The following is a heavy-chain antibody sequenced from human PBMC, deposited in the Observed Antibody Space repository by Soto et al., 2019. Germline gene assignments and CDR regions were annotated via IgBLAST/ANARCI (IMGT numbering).Heavy chain of an antibody. CDR2: ISWNSGRI. J-gene: IGHJ6*02. Sequence: EMQLVESGGGLVQPGMSLRLSCAASGFTFDDYAMYWVRQVPGKGLEWVSGISWNSGRIGYADSVKGRFTISRDNAESALYLQMNSLRPEDTALYYCTKARLWGGDGYNSYYYNAMDVWGQGTTVTVSS. CDR3: TKARLWGGDGYNSYYYNAMDV. V-gene: IGHV3-9*01. D-gene: IGHD3-16*01. CDR1: GFTFDDYA.